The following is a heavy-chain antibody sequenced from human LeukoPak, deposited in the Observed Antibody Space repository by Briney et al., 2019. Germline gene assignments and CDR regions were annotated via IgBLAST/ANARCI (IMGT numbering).Heavy chain of an antibody. CDR2: ISGSGGST. Sequence: PGGSLRLSCAASGFTFSSYAMSWVRQAPGKGLEWVSAISGSGGSTYYADSVKGRFTISRDNSKNTLYLQMNSLRAEDTAVYYCAKGTTKYGSGSYQLDYWGQGTLVTVSS. CDR1: GFTFSSYA. J-gene: IGHJ4*02. V-gene: IGHV3-23*01. D-gene: IGHD3-10*01. CDR3: AKGTTKYGSGSYQLDY.